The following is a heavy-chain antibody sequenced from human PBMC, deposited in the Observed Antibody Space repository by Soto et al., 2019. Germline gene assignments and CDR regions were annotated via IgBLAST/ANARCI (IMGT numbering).Heavy chain of an antibody. CDR3: AAFEVPAATSLGWAFDI. CDR2: IIPILGIA. Sequence: QVQLVQSGAEVKKPGSSVKVSCKASGGTFSSYTISWVRQAPGQGLEWMGRIIPILGIANYAQKFQGRVTITADKSTSTAYMELSSLRSEDTAMYYCAAFEVPAATSLGWAFDIWGQGTMVTVSS. CDR1: GGTFSSYT. V-gene: IGHV1-69*02. J-gene: IGHJ3*02. D-gene: IGHD2-2*01.